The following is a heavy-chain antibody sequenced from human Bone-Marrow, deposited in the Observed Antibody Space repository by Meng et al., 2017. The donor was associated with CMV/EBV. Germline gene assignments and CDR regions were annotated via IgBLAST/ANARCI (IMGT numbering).Heavy chain of an antibody. CDR1: GGTFSSYT. Sequence: SVKVSCKASGGTFSSYTISWVRQAPGQGLEWMGRIIPILGIANYAQKFQGRVTITADKSTSTAYMELSSLRSEDTAVYYCARAELSKGSGYKPYYYGMDVWGQGTTVTVSS. CDR2: IIPILGIA. D-gene: IGHD3-22*01. CDR3: ARAELSKGSGYKPYYYGMDV. J-gene: IGHJ6*02. V-gene: IGHV1-69*02.